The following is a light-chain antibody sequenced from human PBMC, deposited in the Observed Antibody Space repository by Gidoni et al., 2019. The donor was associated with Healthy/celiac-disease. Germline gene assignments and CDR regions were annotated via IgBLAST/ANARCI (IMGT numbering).Light chain of an antibody. CDR1: SSNIGSNT. Sequence: QSVLTQPPSASGTPGQRVTSSCSGSSSNIGSNTVNWYQQLPGTAPKLLIYSTNQRPSGVPDRCSGSKSGTSASLAISGLQSEDEADYYCAAWDDSLNVVFGGGTKLTVL. CDR2: STN. CDR3: AAWDDSLNVV. J-gene: IGLJ2*01. V-gene: IGLV1-44*01.